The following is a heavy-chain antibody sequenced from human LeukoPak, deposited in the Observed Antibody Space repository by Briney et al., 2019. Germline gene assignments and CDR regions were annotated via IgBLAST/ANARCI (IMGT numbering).Heavy chain of an antibody. CDR2: VYYTGDT. J-gene: IGHJ4*02. CDR3: ASLMVVAGRPYLVS. Sequence: SDTLSLTCTVSVGSISSDSYYWGWIRQSPGEGLEWIGSVYYTGDTYYNPSLKSRVTISVDTSRNQFSLRLTSMTAAYSSVYYCASLMVVAGRPYLVSWGQGSLVTVSS. D-gene: IGHD6-19*01. V-gene: IGHV4-39*01. CDR1: VGSISSDSYY.